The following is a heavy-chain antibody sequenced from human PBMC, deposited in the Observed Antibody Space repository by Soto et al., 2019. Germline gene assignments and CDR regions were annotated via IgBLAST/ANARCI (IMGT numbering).Heavy chain of an antibody. CDR2: ISSSSSYT. Sequence: QVQLVESGGGLVKPGGSLRLSCAAAGFTFSDYYMSWIRQAPGKGLEWVSDISSSSSYTNYADSVKGRFTISRDNAKNSLYLHMNSLIAEDTAVYYCARPIRGYCSGGSCYSEDYWGQGTLVTVSS. CDR3: ARPIRGYCSGGSCYSEDY. CDR1: GFTFSDYY. J-gene: IGHJ4*02. D-gene: IGHD2-15*01. V-gene: IGHV3-11*06.